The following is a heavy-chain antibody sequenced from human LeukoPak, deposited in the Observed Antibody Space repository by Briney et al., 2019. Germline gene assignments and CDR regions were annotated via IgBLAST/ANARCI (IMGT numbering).Heavy chain of an antibody. V-gene: IGHV4-61*02. CDR2: IYTSGST. J-gene: IGHJ4*02. CDR1: GGSISSGSYY. Sequence: SETLSLTCTVCGGSISSGSYYWSWIRQPAGKGLEWIGRIYTSGSTHYNPSLKSRVTISVGTSKNQFSLKLRSVTAADTAVYYCASPLTAGGYWGQGTLVTVSS. D-gene: IGHD5-18*01. CDR3: ASPLTAGGY.